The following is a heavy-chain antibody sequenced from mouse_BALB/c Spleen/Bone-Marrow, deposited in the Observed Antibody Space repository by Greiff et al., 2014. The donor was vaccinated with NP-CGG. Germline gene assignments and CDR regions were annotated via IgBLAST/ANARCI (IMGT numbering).Heavy chain of an antibody. Sequence: DLVKPGASAKLSCKTSGYTFTNYWINWIKQRPGQGLEWLGRIAPESGSTYYNEMFKVKAPLTVDTSSSTAYIQLSSLSSEDSAVYFCARERYGYDGWYFDVWGAGTTVTVSS. CDR2: IAPESGST. CDR3: ARERYGYDGWYFDV. D-gene: IGHD2-2*01. J-gene: IGHJ1*01. V-gene: IGHV1S41*01. CDR1: GYTFTNYW.